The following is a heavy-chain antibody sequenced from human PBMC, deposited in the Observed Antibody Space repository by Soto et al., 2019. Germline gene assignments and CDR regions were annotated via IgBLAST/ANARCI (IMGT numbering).Heavy chain of an antibody. CDR3: AKAVGSSSWYYFDY. CDR1: GFTFSSYA. V-gene: IGHV3-23*01. D-gene: IGHD6-13*01. Sequence: TGGSLRLSCAASGFTFSSYAMSWVRQAPGKGLEWVSAISGSGGSTYYADSVKGRFTISRDNSKNTLYLQMNSLRAEDTAVYYCAKAVGSSSWYYFDYWGQGTLVTVSS. CDR2: ISGSGGST. J-gene: IGHJ4*02.